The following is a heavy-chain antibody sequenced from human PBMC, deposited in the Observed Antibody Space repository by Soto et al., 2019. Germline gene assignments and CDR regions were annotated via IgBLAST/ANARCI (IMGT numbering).Heavy chain of an antibody. CDR3: AREPRYYYDSSGYLNWFDP. CDR2: IGTAGDT. J-gene: IGHJ5*02. V-gene: IGHV3-13*04. CDR1: GFTFSSYD. D-gene: IGHD3-22*01. Sequence: GGSLRLSCAASGFTFSSYDMHWVRQATGKGLEWVSAIGTAGDTYYPDSVKGRFTISRDNAKNSLYLQMNSLRDEDTAVYYCAREPRYYYDSSGYLNWFDPWGQGTLVTVSS.